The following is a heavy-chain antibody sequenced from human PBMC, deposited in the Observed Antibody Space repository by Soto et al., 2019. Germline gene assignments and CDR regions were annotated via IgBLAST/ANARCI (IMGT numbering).Heavy chain of an antibody. CDR2: IYYSGST. CDR3: ARGPGIMAKIDY. J-gene: IGHJ4*02. V-gene: IGHV4-31*03. CDR1: GGSISSGGYY. Sequence: QVQLLESGPGLVKPSQTMSLTCTVSGGSISSGGYYWSWIRQHPGKGLEWIGYIYYSGSTYYNPYLKNRVTRSLDTSKNQFSLTLSSVTAADTTVYYSARGPGIMAKIDYGGKGTLVTVSS. D-gene: IGHD3-16*01.